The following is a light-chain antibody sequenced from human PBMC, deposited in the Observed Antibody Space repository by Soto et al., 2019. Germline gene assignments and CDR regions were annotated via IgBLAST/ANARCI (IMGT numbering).Light chain of an antibody. CDR3: QQHNDYWT. CDR1: QGISGW. V-gene: IGKV1-5*01. J-gene: IGKJ1*01. CDR2: EAS. Sequence: DTQLTQSPSTLAASVVDRVTITFRASQGISGWLAWYQQKPGKAPRLLIYEASTLESGVPSRFSGSGSGTEFTLTISSLQPDDFATYFCQQHNDYWTCGQGTKGDIK.